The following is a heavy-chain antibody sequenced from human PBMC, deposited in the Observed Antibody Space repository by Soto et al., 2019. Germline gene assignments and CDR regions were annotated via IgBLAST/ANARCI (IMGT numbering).Heavy chain of an antibody. Sequence: ASVKVSGKASGYTFPSYGISWVRQAPGQGLEWMGWSSAYNGNTNYAQKLQGRVTMTTTTSTTTAYMDLGSRRSDTTAVYYCARDLMVGLYFWSGSFDYWGQGTLVTVSS. CDR3: ARDLMVGLYFWSGSFDY. J-gene: IGHJ4*02. D-gene: IGHD3-3*01. CDR1: GYTFPSYG. CDR2: SSAYNGNT. V-gene: IGHV1-18*04.